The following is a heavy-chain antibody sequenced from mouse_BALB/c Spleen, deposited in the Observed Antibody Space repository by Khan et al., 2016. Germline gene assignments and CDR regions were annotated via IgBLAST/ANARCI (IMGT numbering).Heavy chain of an antibody. CDR2: IDPENGDT. V-gene: IGHV14-4*02. Sequence: VQLKQSGAELVRSGASVKLSCTASGFNIKDYYMHWVKQRPEQGLEWIGWIDPENGDTEYAPKFQGQATMTADTSSNTAYLQLSSLTSETTAVSYCDAIDYNGMDYWGQGTSVTVSS. CDR3: DAIDYNGMDY. CDR1: GFNIKDYY. J-gene: IGHJ4*01.